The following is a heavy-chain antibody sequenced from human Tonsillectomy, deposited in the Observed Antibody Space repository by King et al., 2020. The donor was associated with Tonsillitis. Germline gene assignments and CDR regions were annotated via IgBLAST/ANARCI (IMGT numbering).Heavy chain of an antibody. D-gene: IGHD3-22*01. CDR3: AKDKGAGYYDSSRGAFDI. Sequence: LQLVESGGDLVKPGGSLILSCASSVLRFSDHDMNWFRQAPGKRLEWVSSISITVRSISYSDSVKGRFIISRDNAKNLLELQMLSLRVEDTDVYYCAKDKGAGYYDSSRGAFDIWGQGTLVTVS. J-gene: IGHJ3*02. V-gene: IGHV3-21*01. CDR2: ISITVRSI. CDR1: VLRFSDHD.